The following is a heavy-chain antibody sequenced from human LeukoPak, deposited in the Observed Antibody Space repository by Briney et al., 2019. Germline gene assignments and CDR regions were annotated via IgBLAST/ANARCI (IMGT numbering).Heavy chain of an antibody. V-gene: IGHV3-74*01. CDR1: GFTFDSYW. J-gene: IGHJ3*02. CDR3: ARAKSGAFDI. CDR2: IKSDGSDT. Sequence: GGSLRLLCAASGFTFDSYWMLWVRLTAGKGLVCVSRIKSDGSDTNHAASVKGRFTISRDNAKNTLYLQLNSLRVEDTAVYYCARAKSGAFDIWGQGTMVIVSS.